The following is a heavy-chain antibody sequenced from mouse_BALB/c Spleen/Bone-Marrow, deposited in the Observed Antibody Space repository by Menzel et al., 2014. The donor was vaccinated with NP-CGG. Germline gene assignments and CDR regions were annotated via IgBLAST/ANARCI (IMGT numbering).Heavy chain of an antibody. CDR1: GYTFTSYW. D-gene: IGHD1-1*01. CDR2: INPRSGRT. CDR3: ARGLYGAMDY. J-gene: IGHJ4*01. Sequence: AELVKPGASVKLSCKASGYTFTSYWMYWVIQRPGQGLEWIGEINPRSGRTNYNEKFKSRATLTVDKSSSTAYMQLRSLTSEDYAVYCCARGLYGAMDYWGQRTSGTVSS. V-gene: IGHV1S81*02.